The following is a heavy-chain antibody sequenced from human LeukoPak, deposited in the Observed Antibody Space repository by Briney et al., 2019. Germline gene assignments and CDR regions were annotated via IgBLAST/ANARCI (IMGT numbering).Heavy chain of an antibody. CDR3: ARDSGCSGGTCYFSSEY. J-gene: IGHJ4*02. CDR2: INTNTGNP. Sequence: ASVTVSCKASGYTFSSYAMNWVRQAPGQGLEWMGWINTNTGNPTYAQGLTGRYAQGFTGRFVFSLDTSVSTAYLQISSLKAEDTAVYYCARDSGCSGGTCYFSSEYWGQGTLVTVSS. V-gene: IGHV7-4-1*02. CDR1: GYTFSSYA. D-gene: IGHD2-15*01.